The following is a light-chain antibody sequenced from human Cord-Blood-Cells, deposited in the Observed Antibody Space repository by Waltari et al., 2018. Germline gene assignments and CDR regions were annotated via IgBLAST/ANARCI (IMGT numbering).Light chain of an antibody. CDR1: QSVSSN. CDR3: QQYNNWPHT. V-gene: IGKV3-15*01. Sequence: EIVMTQSPATLSVSPGARATLSCRASQSVSSNLAWYQQKPGQAPRLLIYGASTRAAGIPARFSGGGSGTEFTLTISSLQSEDFAVYYGQQYNNWPHTFGQGTKLEIK. CDR2: GAS. J-gene: IGKJ2*01.